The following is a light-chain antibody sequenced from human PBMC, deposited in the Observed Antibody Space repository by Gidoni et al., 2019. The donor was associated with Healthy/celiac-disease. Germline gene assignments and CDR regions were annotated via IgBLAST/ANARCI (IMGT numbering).Light chain of an antibody. V-gene: IGKV1-5*03. CDR1: QSISSW. CDR3: QQYNSYSWT. CDR2: KAS. Sequence: DIQMTQSPSTLSASVGYRVTITCRASQSISSWLAWYQQKPGKAPKLRIYKASSLESGVPSRFSGSGSGTEFTLTISSLQPDDFATYYCQQYNSYSWTFGQGTKVEIK. J-gene: IGKJ1*01.